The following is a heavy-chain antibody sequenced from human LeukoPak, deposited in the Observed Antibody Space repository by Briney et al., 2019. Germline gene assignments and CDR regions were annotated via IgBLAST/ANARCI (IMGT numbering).Heavy chain of an antibody. D-gene: IGHD3-10*01. J-gene: IGHJ4*02. CDR1: GFTFSDYY. V-gene: IGHV3-66*01. CDR3: ARALGSPTDY. Sequence: PGGSLRLSCAASGFTFSDYYMSWIRQAPGKGLEWVSVIYSGGSTYYADSVKGRFTISRDNSKNTLYLQMNSLRAEDTAVYYCARALGSPTDYWGQGTLVTVSS. CDR2: IYSGGST.